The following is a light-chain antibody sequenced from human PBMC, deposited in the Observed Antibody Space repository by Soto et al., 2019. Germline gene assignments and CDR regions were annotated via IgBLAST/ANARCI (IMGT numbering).Light chain of an antibody. J-gene: IGKJ1*01. V-gene: IGKV3-20*01. CDR3: QQYGSSLWT. Sequence: EIVLTQSPGTLSLSPGERATLSCRASQSVSSSYLAWYQQKPGQAPRLLIYGASSRATGIPDRFSGSGSGTDVTLTISRLEPEVFAVYYCQQYGSSLWTFGQGTKVDIK. CDR2: GAS. CDR1: QSVSSSY.